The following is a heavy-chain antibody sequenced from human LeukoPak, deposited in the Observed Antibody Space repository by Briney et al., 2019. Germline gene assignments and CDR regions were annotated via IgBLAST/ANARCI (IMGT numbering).Heavy chain of an antibody. V-gene: IGHV3-30*02. CDR3: ATEVGSPAIRSAFNI. CDR2: IRSDGSDK. CDR1: GFTFSSYS. D-gene: IGHD2-2*01. Sequence: GGSLRLSCAASGFTFSSYSMNWVRQAPGKGLEWVTFIRSDGSDKYYADSVKGRFTISRDNAKNSLYLQMNSLRAEDTAVYYCATEVGSPAIRSAFNIWGQGTMVTVSS. J-gene: IGHJ3*02.